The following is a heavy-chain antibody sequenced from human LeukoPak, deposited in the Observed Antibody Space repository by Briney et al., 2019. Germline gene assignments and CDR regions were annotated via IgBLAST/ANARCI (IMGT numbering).Heavy chain of an antibody. CDR3: STSIAAAGTNY. D-gene: IGHD6-13*01. CDR1: GFTFSSYS. Sequence: PGGSLRLACAASGFTFSSYSMNWVRQAPGEGLEWVSSISSSSSYIYYADSVKGRFTISRDNAKNSLYLQMNSLRAEDTAVYYCSTSIAAAGTNYWGQGTLVTVSS. J-gene: IGHJ4*02. CDR2: ISSSSSYI. V-gene: IGHV3-21*01.